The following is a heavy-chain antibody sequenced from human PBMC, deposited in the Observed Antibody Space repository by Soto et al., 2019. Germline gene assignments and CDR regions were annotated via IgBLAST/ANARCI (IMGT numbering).Heavy chain of an antibody. Sequence: QVQLVQSGAEVKKPGASVKVSCKASGYTFTGYYMHWVRQAPGQGLEWMGWINPYSGGTNYEQKFQGRVTMTRDTSISTGYMELSSLKSDDTAVYYCASFYSSSRGEYYYYGMDVWGQGTTVTVSS. V-gene: IGHV1-2*02. CDR3: ASFYSSSRGEYYYYGMDV. J-gene: IGHJ6*02. CDR2: INPYSGGT. CDR1: GYTFTGYY. D-gene: IGHD6-13*01.